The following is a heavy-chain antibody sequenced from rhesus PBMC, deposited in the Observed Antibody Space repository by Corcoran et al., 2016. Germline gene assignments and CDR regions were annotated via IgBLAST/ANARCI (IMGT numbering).Heavy chain of an antibody. J-gene: IGHJ5-2*02. V-gene: IGHV4S2*01. D-gene: IGHD2-39*01. CDR2: IYGSGGST. CDR3: ASLHGYCSRGVCYGRSLDV. Sequence: QVQLQESGPGLVKPSETLPLTCAVSGASISRNYWSWIRQAPGKGLEWIGRIYGSGGSTDYHPSLESRFTISIDTSKSQFSLKLSSVTAADTAMYYCASLHGYCSRGVCYGRSLDVWGRGVLVTVSS. CDR1: GASISRNY.